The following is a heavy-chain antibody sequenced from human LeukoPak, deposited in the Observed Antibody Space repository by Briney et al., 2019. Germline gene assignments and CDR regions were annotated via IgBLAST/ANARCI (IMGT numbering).Heavy chain of an antibody. V-gene: IGHV1-2*02. D-gene: IGHD7-27*01. Sequence: ASVRVSCSASGYTFTVYYLHWVRQAPGQGLEWMGWINPNSGGSNYAQKFQGRVTMTRDTSISTAYMELSRLRSDDTAVYYCARDGNWGSLRGAFDIWGQGTIVTVSS. CDR2: INPNSGGS. CDR1: GYTFTVYY. CDR3: ARDGNWGSLRGAFDI. J-gene: IGHJ3*02.